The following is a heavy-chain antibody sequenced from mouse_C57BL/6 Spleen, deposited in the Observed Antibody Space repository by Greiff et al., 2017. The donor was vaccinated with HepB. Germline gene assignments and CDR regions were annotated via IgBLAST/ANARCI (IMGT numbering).Heavy chain of an antibody. D-gene: IGHD3-2*02. CDR2: IRSGGSYT. CDR1: GFTFSSYG. Sequence: EVKLMESGGDLVKPGGSLKLSCAASGFTFSSYGMSWVRQTPDKRLEWVATIRSGGSYTYYPDSVKGRFTISRDNAKNTLYLQMSSLKSEDTAMYYCARHSSGYTFDYWGQGTTLTVSS. V-gene: IGHV5-6*01. J-gene: IGHJ2*01. CDR3: ARHSSGYTFDY.